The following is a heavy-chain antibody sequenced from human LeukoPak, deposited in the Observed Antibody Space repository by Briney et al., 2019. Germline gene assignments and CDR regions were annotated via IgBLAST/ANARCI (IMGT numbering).Heavy chain of an antibody. D-gene: IGHD2-15*01. Sequence: ASVKVSCKTSGYTFTDYYMNWVRQAPGQGFEWMGWINPNNAGTNYAQKFQGRVTMTRDTSISTAYMELSRLRSDDTAVYYCARVCSNCYARYFDYWGQGTLVTVSS. V-gene: IGHV1-2*02. CDR1: GYTFTDYY. J-gene: IGHJ4*02. CDR2: INPNNAGT. CDR3: ARVCSNCYARYFDY.